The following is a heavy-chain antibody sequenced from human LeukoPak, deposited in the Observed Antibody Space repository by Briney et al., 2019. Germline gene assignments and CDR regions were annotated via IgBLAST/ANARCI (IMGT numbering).Heavy chain of an antibody. CDR1: GFSFSTYS. J-gene: IGHJ4*02. V-gene: IGHV3-48*04. Sequence: PGGSLRLSCAASGFSFSTYSMHWVRLAPGKGLEWVSYISSSGSTIYYADSVKGRFTISRDNAKNSLYLQMNSLRAEDTAVYYCARVGLQLWSPPDYWGQGTLVTVSS. CDR2: ISSSGSTI. CDR3: ARVGLQLWSPPDY. D-gene: IGHD5-18*01.